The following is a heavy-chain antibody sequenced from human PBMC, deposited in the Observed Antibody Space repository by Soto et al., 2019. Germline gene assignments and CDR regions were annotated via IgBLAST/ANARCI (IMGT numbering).Heavy chain of an antibody. V-gene: IGHV3-74*01. J-gene: IGHJ6*02. CDR3: ATARISWDGMDV. CDR1: GFTFSNYW. Sequence: EVQLVESGGGLVQPGGSLRLSCAASGFTFSNYWMHWVRQAPGKGLVWVSRIRSDGSSTNHADSVKGRFTIFRDNAENTLYLQMNSLRVEDTAVYYCATARISWDGMDVWGQGTTVTVSS. CDR2: IRSDGSST. D-gene: IGHD2-15*01.